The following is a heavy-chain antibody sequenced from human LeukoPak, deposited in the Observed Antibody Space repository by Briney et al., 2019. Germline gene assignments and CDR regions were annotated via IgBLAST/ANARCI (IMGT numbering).Heavy chain of an antibody. CDR1: GGTFSSYA. D-gene: IGHD6-13*01. CDR2: IIPIFGTA. Sequence: SVKVSRKASGGTFSSYAISWVRQAPGQGLEWMGGIIPIFGTANYAQKFQGRVTITADESTSTAYMELSSLRSEDTAVYYCARPLSTGAAAGNWFDPWGQGTLVTVSS. CDR3: ARPLSTGAAAGNWFDP. J-gene: IGHJ5*02. V-gene: IGHV1-69*13.